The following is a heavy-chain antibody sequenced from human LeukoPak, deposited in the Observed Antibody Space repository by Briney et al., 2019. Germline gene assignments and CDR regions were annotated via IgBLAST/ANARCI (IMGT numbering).Heavy chain of an antibody. J-gene: IGHJ4*02. CDR2: ISGSGGST. CDR1: GFTFSNYS. D-gene: IGHD3-10*01. Sequence: PGGSLRLSCAASGFTFSNYSMNWVRQAPGKGLEWVSAISGSGGSTYYADSVKGRFTISRDNSKNTLYLQMNSLRAEDTAVYYCAKDYYGSGSYYSDYWGQGTLVTVSS. V-gene: IGHV3-23*01. CDR3: AKDYYGSGSYYSDY.